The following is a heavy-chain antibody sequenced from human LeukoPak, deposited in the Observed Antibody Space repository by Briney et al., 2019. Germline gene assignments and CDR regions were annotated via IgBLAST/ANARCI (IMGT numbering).Heavy chain of an antibody. CDR2: IYYSGST. J-gene: IGHJ2*01. CDR3: ARESRDIVATTYWYFDL. Sequence: PSETLSLTCTVSGGSISSYYWSWIRQPPGKGLEWIGYIYYSGSTNYNPSLKSRVTISVDTSKNQFSLKLSSVTAADTAVYYCARESRDIVATTYWYFDLWGRGTLVTVSS. V-gene: IGHV4-59*01. CDR1: GGSISSYY. D-gene: IGHD5-12*01.